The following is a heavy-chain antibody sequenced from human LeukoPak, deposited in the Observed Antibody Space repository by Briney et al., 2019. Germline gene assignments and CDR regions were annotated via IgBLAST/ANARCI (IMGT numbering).Heavy chain of an antibody. Sequence: SETLSLTCTVSGGSISSYYWSWIRQPPGKGLEWIGYIYYSGSTYYNPSLKSRVTISVDRSKNQFSLKLSSVTAADTAVYYCARASPGYYDFWSGYSYYFDYWGQGTLVTVSS. V-gene: IGHV4-59*12. J-gene: IGHJ4*02. CDR1: GGSISSYY. CDR2: IYYSGST. CDR3: ARASPGYYDFWSGYSYYFDY. D-gene: IGHD3-3*01.